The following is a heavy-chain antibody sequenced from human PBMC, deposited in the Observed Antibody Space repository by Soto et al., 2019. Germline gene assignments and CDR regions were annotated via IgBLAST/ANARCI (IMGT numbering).Heavy chain of an antibody. D-gene: IGHD1-7*01. CDR2: INHSGST. CDR1: GGSFSGYY. V-gene: IGHV4-34*01. Sequence: QVQLQQWGAGLLKPSETLSLTCAVYGGSFSGYYWSWIRQPPGKGLGWIGEINHSGSTNYNPSLKSRVTTSVDTSKNQFSLKLSSVTAADTAVYYCARGGRYNWNYMPANSWFDPWGQGTLVTVSS. CDR3: ARGGRYNWNYMPANSWFDP. J-gene: IGHJ5*02.